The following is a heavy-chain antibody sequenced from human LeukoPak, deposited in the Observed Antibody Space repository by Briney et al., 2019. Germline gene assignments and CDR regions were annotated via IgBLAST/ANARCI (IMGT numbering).Heavy chain of an antibody. V-gene: IGHV3-30-3*01. CDR2: IYDGGNI. Sequence: PGGSLRLSCAASGFTVSDFTMHWVRQAPGKGLEWVAVIYDGGNIHYADSVKGRFTISRDNSNDALYLQMSNLRPEDTAIYYCASWTHTGHEWQNGGAFDIWGQGTVVTVSS. CDR3: ASWTHTGHEWQNGGAFDI. J-gene: IGHJ3*02. CDR1: GFTVSDFT. D-gene: IGHD2-8*02.